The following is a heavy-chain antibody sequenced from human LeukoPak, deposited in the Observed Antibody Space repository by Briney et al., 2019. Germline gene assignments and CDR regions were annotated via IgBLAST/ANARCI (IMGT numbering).Heavy chain of an antibody. V-gene: IGHV3-74*01. CDR1: GFTFTAYW. CDR2: TNRDDSIT. CDR3: ARSHNYYDNSGYLY. Sequence: GGSLGLSCAASGFTFTAYWMHWVRQTPGKGLVWVARTNRDDSITDYADSVKGRFTISRDNAKNTLYLQMNSLSAEDSAVYYCARSHNYYDNSGYLYWGQGTLVTVSS. D-gene: IGHD3-22*01. J-gene: IGHJ4*02.